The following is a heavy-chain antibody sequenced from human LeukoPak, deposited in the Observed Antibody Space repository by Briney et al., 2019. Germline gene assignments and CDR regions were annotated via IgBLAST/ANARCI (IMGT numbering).Heavy chain of an antibody. CDR2: INEDGSIT. V-gene: IGHV3-74*01. J-gene: IGHJ4*02. CDR3: ARDRGPRTGFMVREAYDY. CDR1: GFTFRTYW. Sequence: SGGSLRLSCAVSGFTFRTYWMHWVRQVPGEGLVWVSRINEDGSITNYADSVKGRFSISRDNAKNTLYLQMSSLRAEDTAVYYCARDRGPRTGFMVREAYDYWGQGTLVTVSS. D-gene: IGHD3-10*01.